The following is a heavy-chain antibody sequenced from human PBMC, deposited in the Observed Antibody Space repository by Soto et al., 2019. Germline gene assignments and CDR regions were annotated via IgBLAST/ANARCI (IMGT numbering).Heavy chain of an antibody. CDR1: GFVCSNNR. J-gene: IGHJ4*02. Sequence: GGFLRLSSVGSGFVCSNNRMHWVRQTPGKGLEWVAFMSYDGSDTFYADCVQGRFTISRDNSKNTLFLHMSNLRAEDTAMYYCTIVRVADSALDHWGQGTLVTVSS. V-gene: IGHV3-30*02. CDR3: TIVRVADSALDH. CDR2: MSYDGSDT. D-gene: IGHD3-10*02.